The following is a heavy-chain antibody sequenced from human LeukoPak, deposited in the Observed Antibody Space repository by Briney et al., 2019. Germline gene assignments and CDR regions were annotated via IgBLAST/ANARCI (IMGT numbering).Heavy chain of an antibody. Sequence: GGSLRLSCAAPGVTFSYYWMHWVRQAPGKGLVWVSRIDSDGSSRSYAGSVKGRFTISRDNAKNTLYLQMNSLGAEDTAVYYCVREGGYDPFENWGQGTLVTVSS. CDR3: VREGGYDPFEN. D-gene: IGHD5-12*01. J-gene: IGHJ4*02. CDR2: IDSDGSSR. V-gene: IGHV3-74*01. CDR1: GVTFSYYW.